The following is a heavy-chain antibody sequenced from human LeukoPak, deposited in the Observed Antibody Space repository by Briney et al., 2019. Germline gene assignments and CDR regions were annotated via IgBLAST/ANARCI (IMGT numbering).Heavy chain of an antibody. Sequence: PGGSLRLSCAASGFTFCSYWMSWVRQAPGKGLEWVANIKQDGSEKYYVDSVKGRFIISRDNAKNSLYLQMNSLRAEDTAVYYCARDWTDTAMGVFDYWGQGTLVTVSS. J-gene: IGHJ4*02. D-gene: IGHD5-18*01. CDR3: ARDWTDTAMGVFDY. CDR1: GFTFCSYW. CDR2: IKQDGSEK. V-gene: IGHV3-7*01.